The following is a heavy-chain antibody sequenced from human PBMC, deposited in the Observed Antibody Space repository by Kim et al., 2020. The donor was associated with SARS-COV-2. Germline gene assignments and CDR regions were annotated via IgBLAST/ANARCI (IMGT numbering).Heavy chain of an antibody. D-gene: IGHD3-3*01. CDR1: GGSISSGGYS. V-gene: IGHV4-30-2*01. CDR2: IYHSGST. CDR3: ARVRYYDFFYFDY. Sequence: SATLSLTCSVSGGSISSGGYSWSWIRQPPGKGLEWIGYIYHSGSTYYNPSLKSRVTISVDRSKNQFSLKLSSVTAADTAVYYCARVRYYDFFYFDYWGQGTLVTVSS. J-gene: IGHJ4*02.